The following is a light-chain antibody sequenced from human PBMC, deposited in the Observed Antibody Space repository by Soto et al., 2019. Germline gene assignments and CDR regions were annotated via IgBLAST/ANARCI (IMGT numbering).Light chain of an antibody. CDR3: SSYTGTNNVPYV. CDR2: EVT. V-gene: IGLV2-14*01. CDR1: SSDVGSYNH. J-gene: IGLJ1*01. Sequence: QSALTQPASVSGSPGQSITISCTGTSSDVGSYNHVPWYQQHPGKAPKLMISEVTSRPSGVSNRFSGSKSGNTASLTISGLQAEDEADYYCSSYTGTNNVPYVFGTGTKLTVL.